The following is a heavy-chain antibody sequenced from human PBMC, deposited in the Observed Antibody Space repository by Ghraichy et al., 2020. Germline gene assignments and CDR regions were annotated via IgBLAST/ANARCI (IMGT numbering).Heavy chain of an antibody. J-gene: IGHJ4*02. Sequence: SETLSLTCTVSGGSISSSSYYWGWIRQPPGKGLEWIGSIYYSGSTYYNPSLKSRVTISVDTSKNQFSLKLSSVTAADTAVYYCARHPLSREWPFDYWGQGTLATVSS. CDR2: IYYSGST. CDR3: ARHPLSREWPFDY. D-gene: IGHD3-3*01. V-gene: IGHV4-39*07. CDR1: GGSISSSSYY.